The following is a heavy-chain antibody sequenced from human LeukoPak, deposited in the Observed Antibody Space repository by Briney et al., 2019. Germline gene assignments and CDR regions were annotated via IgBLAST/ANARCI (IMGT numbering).Heavy chain of an antibody. Sequence: GGSLRLSCAASGFTFSSYSMNWVRQAPGKGLEWLSYISGSSDTIYYADSVKGRFTISRDNAQNSLYLQLNSLRAEDTAVYYCAWIYRDRPTDYWGQGTLVTVSS. CDR1: GFTFSSYS. D-gene: IGHD5-12*01. CDR2: ISGSSDTI. V-gene: IGHV3-48*01. CDR3: AWIYRDRPTDY. J-gene: IGHJ4*02.